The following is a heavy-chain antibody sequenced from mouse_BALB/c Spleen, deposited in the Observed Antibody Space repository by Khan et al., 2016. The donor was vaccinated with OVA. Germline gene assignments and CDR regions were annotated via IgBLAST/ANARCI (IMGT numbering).Heavy chain of an antibody. Sequence: VQLQQSGAELVKPGASVRLSCKASGYTFTSYYLYWVKQRPGQGLEWIGDIYPSNGDTNFNEKFKSKATLTVDKSSSTAYIHLNSLTSEDSAVYYCTRSGYGSFAYWGQGTLVTVSA. D-gene: IGHD2-2*01. CDR2: IYPSNGDT. V-gene: IGHV1-53*01. CDR1: GYTFTSYY. CDR3: TRSGYGSFAY. J-gene: IGHJ3*01.